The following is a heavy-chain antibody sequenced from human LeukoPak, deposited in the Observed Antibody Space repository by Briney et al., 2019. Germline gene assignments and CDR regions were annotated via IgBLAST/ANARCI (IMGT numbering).Heavy chain of an antibody. CDR2: IYYTGNT. CDR3: ARKYNGYGGWIDY. V-gene: IGHV4-59*01. D-gene: IGHD5-12*01. CDR1: NXSINNYY. J-gene: IGHJ4*02. Sequence: SQTLSLTCTVSNXSINNYYWSWIRQPPGKGLEWIGYIYYTGNTNYNPSLKSRVTISLDTSENQFSLRLTSVTAADTAVYYCARKYNGYGGWIDYWAQGTLVTVSS.